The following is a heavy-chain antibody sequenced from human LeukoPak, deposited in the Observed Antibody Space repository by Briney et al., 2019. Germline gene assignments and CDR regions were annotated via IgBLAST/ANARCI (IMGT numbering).Heavy chain of an antibody. CDR1: GCSFTRYW. V-gene: IGHV5-51*01. D-gene: IGHD6-6*01. Sequence: GESLKISCKGSGCSFTRYWIGWVRQMPGKGLEWMGIIYPGDSDTRYSPSFQGQVTISADKSIGTAFLQWSSLKASDTAMYYCARVGDSSSREPSYYYYGMDVWGQGTTVTVSS. CDR2: IYPGDSDT. J-gene: IGHJ6*02. CDR3: ARVGDSSSREPSYYYYGMDV.